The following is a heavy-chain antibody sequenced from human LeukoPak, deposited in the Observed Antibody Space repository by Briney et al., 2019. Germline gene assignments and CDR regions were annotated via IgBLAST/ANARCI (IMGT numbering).Heavy chain of an antibody. D-gene: IGHD3-10*01. CDR1: GFTFSSYG. Sequence: GRSLRLSCAASGFTFSSYGMHWVRQAPGKGLEWVAVISYDGSNKYYADSVKGRFTISRDNSKNTLYLQMNSLRAEDTAVYYCAKDRNYYGSGRHLHLPDYWGQETLVTVSS. CDR3: AKDRNYYGSGRHLHLPDY. J-gene: IGHJ4*02. V-gene: IGHV3-30*18. CDR2: ISYDGSNK.